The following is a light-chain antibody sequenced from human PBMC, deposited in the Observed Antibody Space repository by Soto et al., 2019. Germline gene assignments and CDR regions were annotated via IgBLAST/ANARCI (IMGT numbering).Light chain of an antibody. J-gene: IGKJ1*01. CDR1: QSVSSSY. CDR2: GAS. V-gene: IGKV3-20*01. Sequence: EIVLTQSPGTLSLSPGERATLSCRSSQSVSSSYLAWYKQNPGQAPRLLIYGASSSATGIPDRLSGSGSGPDFTLTLSSLDPEDFAVYYCQQYGISPGTFGQGTKVEIK. CDR3: QQYGISPGT.